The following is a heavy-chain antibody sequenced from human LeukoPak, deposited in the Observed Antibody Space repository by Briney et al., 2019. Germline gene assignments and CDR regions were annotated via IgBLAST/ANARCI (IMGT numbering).Heavy chain of an antibody. J-gene: IGHJ4*02. CDR3: ARDRYYDYVWGSYRRPVFDY. CDR1: GGTFSSYA. CDR2: IIPIFGTA. V-gene: IGHV1-69*13. D-gene: IGHD3-16*02. Sequence: ASMKVSCKASGGTFSSYAISWVRQAPGQGLEWMGGIIPIFGTANYAQKFQGRVTITADESTSTAYMELSSLRSEDTAVYYCARDRYYDYVWGSYRRPVFDYWGQGTLVTVSS.